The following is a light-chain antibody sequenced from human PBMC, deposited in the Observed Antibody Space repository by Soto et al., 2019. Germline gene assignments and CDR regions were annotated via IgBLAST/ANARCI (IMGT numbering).Light chain of an antibody. Sequence: DIQMTQSPSSLSASVGDRVTITCRASQDISNYLAWYQQKPGKVPKLLIYAASTLQSGVPSRFSGSGSGTGFTLTISSLQPEDVATYYCQNYNSAPPLTFGGGTKVEIK. CDR3: QNYNSAPPLT. J-gene: IGKJ4*01. V-gene: IGKV1-27*01. CDR2: AAS. CDR1: QDISNY.